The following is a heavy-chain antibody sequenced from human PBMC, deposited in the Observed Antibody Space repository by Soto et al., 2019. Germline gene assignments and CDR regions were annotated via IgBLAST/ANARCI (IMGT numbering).Heavy chain of an antibody. D-gene: IGHD6-13*01. CDR1: GFTFSSYW. CDR3: ATHPYSSGWYC. Sequence: GGSLRLSCIASGFTFSSYWMTWVRQAPGKGLEWVANIKQDGSEKYYVDSVKGRFTISRDNAKNSLYLQMNSLRAEDTAVYYCATHPYSSGWYCWGQGTMVTVSS. CDR2: IKQDGSEK. V-gene: IGHV3-7*02. J-gene: IGHJ3*01.